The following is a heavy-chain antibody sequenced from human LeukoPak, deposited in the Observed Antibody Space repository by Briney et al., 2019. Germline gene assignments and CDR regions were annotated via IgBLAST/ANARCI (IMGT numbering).Heavy chain of an antibody. Sequence: ASVKVSCKASGYTFTSYGISWVRQAPGQGLEWMGWISAYNGNTNYAQKLQGRVTMTTGTSTSTAYMELRSLRSDDTAVYYCAREGVVVPAVIYYDPWGQGTLVTVSS. CDR1: GYTFTSYG. V-gene: IGHV1-18*01. J-gene: IGHJ5*02. CDR2: ISAYNGNT. D-gene: IGHD2-2*02. CDR3: AREGVVVPAVIYYDP.